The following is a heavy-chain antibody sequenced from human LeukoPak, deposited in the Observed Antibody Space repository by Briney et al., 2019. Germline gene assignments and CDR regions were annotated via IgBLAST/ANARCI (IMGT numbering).Heavy chain of an antibody. J-gene: IGHJ3*02. Sequence: ASVKVSYKASGYTYTSYGISWVRQAPGQGLEWMGWISAYNGNTNYAQKLQGRVTMTTDTSTSTAYMELRSLRSDDTAVYYCARLGSYGYDDAFDIWGQGTMVTVSS. CDR3: ARLGSYGYDDAFDI. V-gene: IGHV1-18*01. CDR2: ISAYNGNT. D-gene: IGHD5-18*01. CDR1: GYTYTSYG.